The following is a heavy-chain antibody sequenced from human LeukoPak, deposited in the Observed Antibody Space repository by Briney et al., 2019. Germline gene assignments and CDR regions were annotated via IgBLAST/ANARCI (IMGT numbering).Heavy chain of an antibody. V-gene: IGHV4-61*08. CDR1: GGSISSGGYY. Sequence: SETLSLTCTVSGGSISSGGYYWSWIRQPPGKGLEWIGNIYFSGDTDYNPSLRSRVTILVDTAKNQFSLMLTSVTAADTAVHYCARNPASYFDYWGQGTLVTVSS. CDR3: ARNPASYFDY. J-gene: IGHJ4*02. CDR2: IYFSGDT. D-gene: IGHD6-25*01.